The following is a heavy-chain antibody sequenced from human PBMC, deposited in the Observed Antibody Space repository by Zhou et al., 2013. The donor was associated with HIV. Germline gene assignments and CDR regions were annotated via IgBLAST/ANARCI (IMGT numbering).Heavy chain of an antibody. J-gene: IGHJ4*02. D-gene: IGHD4-17*01. CDR2: IIPIFETA. CDR3: ARGPLDYGDYPPDTSYFDY. V-gene: IGHV1-69*05. Sequence: QVQLVQSGAEVKKPGSSMKVSCKASGGDFSNHAINWVRQAPGHGLEWMGGIIPIFETADYAQKFEGRVTITTDESTTTVYMELHSLRSEDTAVYYCARGPLDYGDYPPDTSYFDYWGPGNPGHRLL. CDR1: GGDFSNHA.